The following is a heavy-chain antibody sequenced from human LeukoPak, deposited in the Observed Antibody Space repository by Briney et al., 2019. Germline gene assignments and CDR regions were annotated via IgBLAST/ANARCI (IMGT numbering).Heavy chain of an antibody. CDR3: AEAYGYCTTTSCSHEEFDY. J-gene: IGHJ4*02. Sequence: GGSLRLSCAASGFTFSNYGMHWGRQAPGKGLEWVAVISYDGSNKYYADSVKGRLAISRDNSKNTLYLQMNSLRAEDTAVYYCAEAYGYCTTTSCSHEEFDYWGQGTLVTVSS. D-gene: IGHD2-2*01. V-gene: IGHV3-30*18. CDR2: ISYDGSNK. CDR1: GFTFSNYG.